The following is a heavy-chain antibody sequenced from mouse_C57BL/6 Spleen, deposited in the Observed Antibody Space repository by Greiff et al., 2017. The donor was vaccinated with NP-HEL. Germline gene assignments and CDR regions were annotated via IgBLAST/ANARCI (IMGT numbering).Heavy chain of an antibody. CDR3: THYYSNYVYFDV. J-gene: IGHJ1*03. Sequence: QVQLQQSGAELVRPGASVTLSCKASGYTFTDYEMHWVKQTPVHGLEWIGAIDPETGGTAYNQKFKGKAILTADKSSSTAYMELRSLTSEDSAVYYCTHYYSNYVYFDVWGTGTTVTVSS. V-gene: IGHV1-15*01. CDR1: GYTFTDYE. D-gene: IGHD2-5*01. CDR2: IDPETGGT.